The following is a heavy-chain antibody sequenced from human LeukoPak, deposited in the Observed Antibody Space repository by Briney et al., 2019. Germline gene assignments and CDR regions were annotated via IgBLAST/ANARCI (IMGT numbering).Heavy chain of an antibody. CDR2: INHSGST. CDR1: GGSFSGYY. Sequence: PSETLSLTCAVYGGSFSGYYWSWIRQPPGKGLEWIGGINHSGSTNYNPSLKSRVTISVDTSKNQFSLKLSSVTAADTAVYYCARGYRAVVAAYNWFDPWGQGTLVTVSS. V-gene: IGHV4-34*01. CDR3: ARGYRAVVAAYNWFDP. J-gene: IGHJ5*02. D-gene: IGHD2-15*01.